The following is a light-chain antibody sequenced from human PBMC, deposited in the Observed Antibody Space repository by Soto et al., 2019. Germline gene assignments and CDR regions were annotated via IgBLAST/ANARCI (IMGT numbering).Light chain of an antibody. J-gene: IGKJ1*01. CDR3: QHYNSYSEA. CDR2: NAS. CDR1: QTISSW. Sequence: DIQMTQSPSTLSGSVGDRVTITCRASQTISSWLAWYQQKPGKAPQLLIYNASTLKSGVLSRFSGRGSGTEFTLTISSLQPDDFAAYYCQHYNSYSEAFGQGTTVELK. V-gene: IGKV1-5*03.